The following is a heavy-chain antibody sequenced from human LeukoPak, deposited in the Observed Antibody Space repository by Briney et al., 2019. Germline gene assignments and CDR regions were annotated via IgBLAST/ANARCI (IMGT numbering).Heavy chain of an antibody. D-gene: IGHD4-11*01. CDR2: ISGSSETI. V-gene: IGHV3-48*02. Sequence: PGGTLRLSCAASGFTFSTYSMNWVRQAPGKGLEWVSYISGSSETIYYAASVKGRFTISRDNAKNSLYLQMNSLRDEDTAVYYCARTPPTAGLTTIGVGSDYWGQGTLVTVSS. CDR1: GFTFSTYS. CDR3: ARTPPTAGLTTIGVGSDY. J-gene: IGHJ4*02.